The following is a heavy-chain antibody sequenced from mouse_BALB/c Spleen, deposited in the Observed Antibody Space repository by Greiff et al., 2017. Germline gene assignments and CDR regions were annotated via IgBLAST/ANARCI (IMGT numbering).Heavy chain of an antibody. CDR1: GYSITSDYA. CDR2: ISYSGST. CDR3: APLTGTGAMDY. J-gene: IGHJ4*01. V-gene: IGHV3-2*02. D-gene: IGHD4-1*01. Sequence: EVKLVESGPGLVKPSQSLSLTCTVTGYSITSDYAWNWIRQFPGNKLEWMGYISYSGSTSYNPSLKSRISITRDTSKNQFFLQLNSVTTEDTATYYCAPLTGTGAMDYWGQGTSVTVSS.